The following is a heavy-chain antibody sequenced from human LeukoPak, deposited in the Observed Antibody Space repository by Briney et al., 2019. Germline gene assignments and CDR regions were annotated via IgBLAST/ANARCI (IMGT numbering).Heavy chain of an antibody. V-gene: IGHV3-48*02. J-gene: IGHJ4*02. CDR3: ASSGSYRFDY. D-gene: IGHD1-26*01. Sequence: GGSLRLSCAASGFTFSSYSMNWVRQTPGKGLEWVSHITASGTAMFYADSVEGRFTISRDNAKNSLYLQMNSLRDEDTAVYYCASSGSYRFDYWGQGTLVTVSS. CDR1: GFTFSSYS. CDR2: ITASGTAM.